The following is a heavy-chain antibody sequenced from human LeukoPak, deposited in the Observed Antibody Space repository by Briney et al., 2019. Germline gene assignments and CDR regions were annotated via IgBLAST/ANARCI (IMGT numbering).Heavy chain of an antibody. CDR3: ARSLWPEDY. D-gene: IGHD2-21*01. Sequence: GGSLRLSCEASGFALRSYLASCVREAPGKGLEWVANINQDGNSQNYVDSVRSRFTISKDNAKNSVYLQMNSLRAEDTAVYYCARSLWPEDYWGQGILVIVSS. V-gene: IGHV3-7*01. CDR2: INQDGNSQ. J-gene: IGHJ4*02. CDR1: GFALRSYL.